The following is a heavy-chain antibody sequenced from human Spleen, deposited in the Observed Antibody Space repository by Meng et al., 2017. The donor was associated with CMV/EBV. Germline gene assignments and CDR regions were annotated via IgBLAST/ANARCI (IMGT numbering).Heavy chain of an antibody. J-gene: IGHJ4*02. CDR3: AKDLGSGWYSGFEY. D-gene: IGHD6-19*01. CDR1: GFTFSSYA. V-gene: IGHV3-30*04. CDR2: ISYDGSNK. Sequence: GESLKISCAASGFTFSSYAMHWVRQAPGKGLEWVAVISYDGSNKYYADSVKGRFTTSRDNSKNTLYLQMNSLRAEDTAVYYCAKDLGSGWYSGFEYWGQGTLVTVSS.